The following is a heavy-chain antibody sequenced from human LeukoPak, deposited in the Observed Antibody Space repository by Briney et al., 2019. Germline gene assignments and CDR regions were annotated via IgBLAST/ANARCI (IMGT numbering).Heavy chain of an antibody. V-gene: IGHV4-59*01. CDR2: VYYGGST. D-gene: IGHD2-2*01. CDR1: GGSISTYY. J-gene: IGHJ4*02. Sequence: PSETLSLTCTVSGGSISTYYWSWIRQPPGKGLAWIGYVYYGGSTSYSPSLKSRVTISVDTSKNQFSLKLSSVTAADTAVYYCARGRGCSSGSCYADYWGQGTLVTVSS. CDR3: ARGRGCSSGSCYADY.